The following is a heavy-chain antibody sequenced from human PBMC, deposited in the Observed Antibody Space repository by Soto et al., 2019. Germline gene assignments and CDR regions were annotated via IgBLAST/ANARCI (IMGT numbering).Heavy chain of an antibody. J-gene: IGHJ1*01. D-gene: IGHD2-21*02. V-gene: IGHV1-69*15. CDR1: GGSFRSNA. Sequence: QVQLVQSGAEVKKPGSSVKISCKASGGSFRSNALSWVRQAPGQGLEWMGRIIPIFGIANYAQRFQGRVTITADESTGTAYMELGSLRSEDTAVYYCARVGEYCGGACPQYFQHWGQGTLVTVSS. CDR3: ARVGEYCGGACPQYFQH. CDR2: IIPIFGIA.